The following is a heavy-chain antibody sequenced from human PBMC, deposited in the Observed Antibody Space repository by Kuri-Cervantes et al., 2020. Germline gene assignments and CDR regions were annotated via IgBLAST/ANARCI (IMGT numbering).Heavy chain of an antibody. CDR3: ASSRRRGSGWSSAFDI. J-gene: IGHJ3*02. D-gene: IGHD6-19*01. V-gene: IGHV1-18*01. Sequence: ASVKVSCKASGYTLTSYGISWVRQAPGQGLEWMGWISAYNGNTNYAQKLQGRVTMTTDTSTSTAYMELRSLRSDDTAVYYCASSRRRGSGWSSAFDIWGQGTMVTVSS. CDR1: GYTLTSYG. CDR2: ISAYNGNT.